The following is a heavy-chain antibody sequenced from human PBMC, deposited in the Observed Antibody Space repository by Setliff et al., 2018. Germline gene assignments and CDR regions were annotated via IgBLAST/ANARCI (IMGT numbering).Heavy chain of an antibody. J-gene: IGHJ3*02. CDR2: MYHSGST. Sequence: SETLSLTCAVSGYSISSDYYWGWIRQPPGKGLEWIGSMYHSGSTYYNPSLKSRVTISVDTSKNQFSLKLNYVTAADTAVYYCARALGYCSRTSCYADAFDIWGQGTTVTVSS. D-gene: IGHD2-2*01. CDR1: GYSISSDYY. V-gene: IGHV4-38-2*01. CDR3: ARALGYCSRTSCYADAFDI.